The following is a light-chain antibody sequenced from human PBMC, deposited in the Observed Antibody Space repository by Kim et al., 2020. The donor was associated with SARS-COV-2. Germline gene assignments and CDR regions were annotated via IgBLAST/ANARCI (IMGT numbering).Light chain of an antibody. CDR1: NSNTGAGYD. CDR3: QSYDSSLSGSHVV. J-gene: IGLJ2*01. CDR2: GNS. Sequence: VTNAYTGSNSNTGAGYDVPWYQQLPGTAPKLLIYGNSNRPSGVPDRFSGSKSGTSASLAITGLQAEDEADYYCQSYDSSLSGSHVVFGGGTQLTVL. V-gene: IGLV1-40*01.